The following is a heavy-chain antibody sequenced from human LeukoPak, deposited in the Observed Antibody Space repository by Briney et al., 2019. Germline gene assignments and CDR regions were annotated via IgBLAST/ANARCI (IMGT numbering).Heavy chain of an antibody. Sequence: SGTLSLTCAVSGGSISSSNWWSWVRQPPGKGLKWIGEIYHSGSTNYNPSLKSRVTISVDKSKNQFSLKLSSVTAADTAVYYCARVRGSSGYGYDPPDYWGQGTLVTVPS. CDR2: IYHSGST. V-gene: IGHV4-4*02. D-gene: IGHD5-18*01. CDR3: ARVRGSSGYGYDPPDY. CDR1: GGSISSSNW. J-gene: IGHJ4*02.